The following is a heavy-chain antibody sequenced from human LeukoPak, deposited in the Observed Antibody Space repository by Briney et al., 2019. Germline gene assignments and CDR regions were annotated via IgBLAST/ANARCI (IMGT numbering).Heavy chain of an antibody. Sequence: GGSLRLSCAASGFTFSNYELNWVRQAPGKGLEWVSYISSSGRNIYYADSVNGRFTISRDNAKNSLYLQMNSLRAEDTAVYYCARDLVQLWSKDYWGQGTLVTVSS. V-gene: IGHV3-48*03. D-gene: IGHD5-18*01. J-gene: IGHJ4*02. CDR1: GFTFSNYE. CDR2: ISSSGRNI. CDR3: ARDLVQLWSKDY.